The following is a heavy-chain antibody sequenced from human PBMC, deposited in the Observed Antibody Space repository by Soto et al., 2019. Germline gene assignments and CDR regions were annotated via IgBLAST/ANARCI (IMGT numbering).Heavy chain of an antibody. CDR3: ARADVDTAMVAY. D-gene: IGHD5-18*01. CDR1: GGSISSSSYY. Sequence: SETLSLTCTVSGGSISSSSYYWGWIRQPPGKGLEWIGCIYYSGSTNYNPSLKSRVTISVDTSKNQFSLKLSSVTAADTAVYYCARADVDTAMVAYWGQGTLVTVSS. CDR2: IYYSGST. J-gene: IGHJ4*02. V-gene: IGHV4-39*07.